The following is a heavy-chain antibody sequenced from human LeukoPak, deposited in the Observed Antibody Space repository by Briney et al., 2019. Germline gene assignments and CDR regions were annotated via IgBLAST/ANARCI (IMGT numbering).Heavy chain of an antibody. D-gene: IGHD6-6*01. CDR1: GITFSGNW. CDR2: IKPDGSEK. CDR3: ARALFSRGSSSSFGY. V-gene: IGHV3-7*02. Sequence: GGSLRLSCADSGITFSGNWMSWVRQAPGKGLEWVAHIKPDGSEKYYVDSVRGRFTISRDNAKNSLYLQMNSLRAEDTAVYYCARALFSRGSSSSFGYWGQGTLVTVSS. J-gene: IGHJ4*02.